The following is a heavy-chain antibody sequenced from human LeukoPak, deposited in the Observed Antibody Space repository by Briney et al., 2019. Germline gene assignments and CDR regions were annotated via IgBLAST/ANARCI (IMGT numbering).Heavy chain of an antibody. CDR1: EFSFSDSG. CDR2: ISYDGSGK. D-gene: IGHD6-6*01. V-gene: IGHV3-30*03. CDR3: ARGQSSSSLDMDV. Sequence: PGRSLRLSCAASEFSFSDSGMHWVRQAPGKGLEWVAVISYDGSGKYYADSVKGRFTISRDNSKQTLYLQMNGLRAEDTAVYYCARGQSSSSLDMDVWGKGTTVTVSS. J-gene: IGHJ6*03.